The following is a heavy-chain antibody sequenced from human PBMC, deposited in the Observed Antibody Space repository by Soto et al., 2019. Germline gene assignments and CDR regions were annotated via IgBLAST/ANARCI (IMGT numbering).Heavy chain of an antibody. D-gene: IGHD2-21*02. J-gene: IGHJ2*01. CDR1: GGSISSGDNY. V-gene: IGHV4-31*01. CDR3: ARDSGASGGNSYWYFDL. Sequence: QVQLQESGPGLVKPSQTLSLTCTVSGGSISSGDNYWSWIRQHPGKGLEWIGYTYYSGSTYYNPPLRMPVTRSVDTSKKQFSLKLSSVTAADTAVYYCARDSGASGGNSYWYFDLWGRGTLVTVSS. CDR2: TYYSGST.